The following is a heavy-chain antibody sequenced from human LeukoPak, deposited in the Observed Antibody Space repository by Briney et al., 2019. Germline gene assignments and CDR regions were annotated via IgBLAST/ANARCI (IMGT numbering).Heavy chain of an antibody. CDR2: ISGGGDTT. J-gene: IGHJ2*01. CDR1: GFIFSSYA. Sequence: GGSLRLSCAASGFIFSSYAMSWVRQAPGKGLEWVSVISGGGDTTYYADSVKGRFTISRDNAKNSLYLQMNSLRVEDSAVYYCARRYFDLWGRGTLVSVSS. CDR3: ARRYFDL. V-gene: IGHV3-23*01.